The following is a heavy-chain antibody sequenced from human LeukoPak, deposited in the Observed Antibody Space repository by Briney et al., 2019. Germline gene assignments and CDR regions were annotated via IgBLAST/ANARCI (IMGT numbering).Heavy chain of an antibody. V-gene: IGHV4-59*02. Sequence: SETLSLTCVVSGGSVSGYYWGWIRQPPGRGLEWIGYVYYSGSTNYNPSFKSRITISVDTSKNQFSLKLSSVTAADTAVYYCARGQDVTGSGSYYCDYWGQGTLVTVSS. J-gene: IGHJ4*02. CDR3: ARGQDVTGSGSYYCDY. D-gene: IGHD3-10*01. CDR2: VYYSGST. CDR1: GGSVSGYY.